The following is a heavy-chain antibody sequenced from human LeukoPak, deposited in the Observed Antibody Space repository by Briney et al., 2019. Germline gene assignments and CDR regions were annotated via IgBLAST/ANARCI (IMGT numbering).Heavy chain of an antibody. Sequence: SETLSLTCAVYGGSFSGYYWSWIRQPPGKGLEWIGEIKHSGSTNYNPSLKSRVTISVDTSKNQFSLKLSSVTAADTAVYYCASRRVFADYGDSVRWSGMDVWGQGTTVTVSS. CDR1: GGSFSGYY. D-gene: IGHD4-17*01. CDR2: IKHSGST. CDR3: ASRRVFADYGDSVRWSGMDV. V-gene: IGHV4-34*01. J-gene: IGHJ6*02.